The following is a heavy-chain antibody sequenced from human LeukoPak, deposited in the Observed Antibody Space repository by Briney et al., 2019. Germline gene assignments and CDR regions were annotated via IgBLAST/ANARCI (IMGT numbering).Heavy chain of an antibody. D-gene: IGHD6-6*01. CDR3: AVSSYRTGGYYYYYGMDV. J-gene: IGHJ6*04. V-gene: IGHV3-30*04. CDR2: ISYDGSNK. CDR1: GFTFSSYA. Sequence: PGRSLRLSCAASGFTFSSYAMHWVRQAPGKGLEWGAVISYDGSNKYYADSVKGRFTISRDNSKNTLYLQMNSLRAEDTAVYYCAVSSYRTGGYYYYYGMDVWGKGTTVTVSS.